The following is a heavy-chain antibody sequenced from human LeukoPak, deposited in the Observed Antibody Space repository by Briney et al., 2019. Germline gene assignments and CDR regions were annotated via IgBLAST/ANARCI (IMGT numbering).Heavy chain of an antibody. Sequence: ASVKVSCKASGYTFTSYGISWVRQAPGQGLEWMGWISAYNGNTNYAQKLQGRVTMTTDTSTSTAYMELRSLRSDDTAVYYCAREPLTVEMASTEYFQHWGQGTLVTVSS. D-gene: IGHD5-24*01. V-gene: IGHV1-18*01. CDR1: GYTFTSYG. J-gene: IGHJ1*01. CDR3: AREPLTVEMASTEYFQH. CDR2: ISAYNGNT.